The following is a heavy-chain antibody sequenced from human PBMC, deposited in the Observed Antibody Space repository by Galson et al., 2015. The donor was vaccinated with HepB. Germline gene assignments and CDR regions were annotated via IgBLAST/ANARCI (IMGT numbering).Heavy chain of an antibody. CDR2: IKQDGSEK. J-gene: IGHJ6*02. Sequence: SLRLSCAASGFSFSNAWMSWVRQAPGKGLEWVANIKQDGSEKYYVDSVKGRFTISRDNAKNSLYLQMNSLRAEDTAVYYCARAGNRRWDDYYYYGMDVWGQGTTVTVSS. V-gene: IGHV3-7*03. CDR3: ARAGNRRWDDYYYYGMDV. CDR1: GFSFSNAW. D-gene: IGHD4-23*01.